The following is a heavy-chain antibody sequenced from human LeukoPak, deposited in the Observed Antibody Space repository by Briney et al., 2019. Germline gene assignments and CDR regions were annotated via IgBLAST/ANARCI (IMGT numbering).Heavy chain of an antibody. CDR3: ASGPGTSVIRGVSPKY. CDR2: INHRGVT. V-gene: IGHV4-34*01. CDR1: GGSFSGYF. D-gene: IGHD3-10*01. Sequence: SETLSLTCAVYGGSFSGYFCWIRQSPGKGLEWIGAINHRGVTNYRPSLGGRVSIFTDRSLNQFSLSLTSVTAADTGTYYCASGPGTSVIRGVSPKYWGQGTTVTDSP. J-gene: IGHJ4*02.